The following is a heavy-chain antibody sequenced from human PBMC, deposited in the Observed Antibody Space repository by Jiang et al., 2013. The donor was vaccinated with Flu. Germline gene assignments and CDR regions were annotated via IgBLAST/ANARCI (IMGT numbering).Heavy chain of an antibody. CDR1: GFSLSTSGMC. Sequence: KPTQTLTLTCTFSGFSLSTSGMCVSWIRQPPGKALEWLALIDWDDDKYYSTSLKTRLTISKDTSKNQVVLTMTNMDPVDTATYYCARIRHYYYGSGSYYTGYFDYWGQGTLVTVSS. CDR3: ARIRHYYYGSGSYYTGYFDY. D-gene: IGHD3-10*01. J-gene: IGHJ4*02. V-gene: IGHV2-70*01. CDR2: IDWDDDK.